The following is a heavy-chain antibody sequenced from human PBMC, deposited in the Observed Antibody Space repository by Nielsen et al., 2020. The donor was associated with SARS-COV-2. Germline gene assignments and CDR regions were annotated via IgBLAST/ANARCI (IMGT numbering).Heavy chain of an antibody. CDR2: ISGNKNTI. CDR1: GFRFDDYA. V-gene: IGHV3-9*01. J-gene: IGHJ6*02. Sequence: SCAASGFRFDDYAMHWVRQAPGKGLEWVSGISGNKNTIVYADSVKGRFTISRDNAKNSLYLQMDSLRADDSALYYCARDPYYGSGTFRFYGMDLWGQGTTVTVSS. CDR3: ARDPYYGSGTFRFYGMDL. D-gene: IGHD3-10*01.